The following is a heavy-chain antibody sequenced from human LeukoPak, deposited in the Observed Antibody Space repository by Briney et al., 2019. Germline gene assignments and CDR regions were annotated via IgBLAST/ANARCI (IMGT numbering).Heavy chain of an antibody. CDR2: IYTSGST. V-gene: IGHV4-4*07. J-gene: IGHJ4*02. D-gene: IGHD3-10*01. Sequence: SETLSLTCTVSGGSISSYYWSWIRQPAGKGLEWIGRIYTSGSTNYNPSLKSRVTMSVDTSKNQFSLKLSSVTAADTAVYYCARDGWDYYGSGSYYSPRGFDYWGQGTLVTVSS. CDR3: ARDGWDYYGSGSYYSPRGFDY. CDR1: GGSISSYY.